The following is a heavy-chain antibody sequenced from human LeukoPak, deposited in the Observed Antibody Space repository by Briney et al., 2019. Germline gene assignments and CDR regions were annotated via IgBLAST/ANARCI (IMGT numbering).Heavy chain of an antibody. CDR1: GFTFSSYG. V-gene: IGHV3-30*18. Sequence: PGRSLRLSCAASGFTFSSYGMHWVRQAPGKGLEWVAVISYDGSNKYYADSVKGRFTISRDNSKNTLYLQMNSLRAEDTAVYYCAKIGSIFDYWGQGTLVTVSS. CDR2: ISYDGSNK. D-gene: IGHD6-13*01. J-gene: IGHJ4*02. CDR3: AKIGSIFDY.